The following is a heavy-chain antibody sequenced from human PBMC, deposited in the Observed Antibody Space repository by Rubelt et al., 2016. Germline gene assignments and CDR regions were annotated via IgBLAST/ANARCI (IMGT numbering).Heavy chain of an antibody. J-gene: IGHJ4*02. D-gene: IGHD6-13*01. CDR2: INHSGST. Sequence: QVQLQQWGAGLLKPSETLSLTCAVYGGSFSGYYWSWIRQPPGKGLEWIGEINHSGSTNYNPSLKSGVTISVDTSKNQLPLQRGSVAAADTAVYYCARCCRGGTGYSSRNLDYWGQGTLVTVSS. CDR1: GGSFSGYY. CDR3: ARCCRGGTGYSSRNLDY. V-gene: IGHV4-34*01.